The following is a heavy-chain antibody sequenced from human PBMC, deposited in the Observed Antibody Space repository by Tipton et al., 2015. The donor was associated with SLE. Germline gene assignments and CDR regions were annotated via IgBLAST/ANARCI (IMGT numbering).Heavy chain of an antibody. V-gene: IGHV4-39*07. D-gene: IGHD2-15*01. Sequence: TLSLTCTVSGVSISTNSHYWGWIRQPPGKGLVWIGETDHSGNTNYSPSLKSRVTISIDTSKKQFSLNVTSVTAADTAVYYCARGSHEPAVVVISRRGYYYYMDVWGKGTTVTVSS. CDR2: TDHSGNT. CDR3: ARGSHEPAVVVISRRGYYYYMDV. CDR1: GVSISTNSHY. J-gene: IGHJ6*03.